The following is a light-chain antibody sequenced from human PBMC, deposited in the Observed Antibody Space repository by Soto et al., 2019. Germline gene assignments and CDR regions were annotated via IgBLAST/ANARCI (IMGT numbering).Light chain of an antibody. Sequence: QSVLTQPPSASGSPGQRVTISCSGSNSNIGSNKVNWYQQLPGTAPKPLIYTSNQRPSGVPDRFSGSKSGTSASLAISGLQSEDEADYYCATWDDSLHGYVFGTGTRSPS. J-gene: IGLJ1*01. CDR1: NSNIGSNK. CDR3: ATWDDSLHGYV. V-gene: IGLV1-44*01. CDR2: TSN.